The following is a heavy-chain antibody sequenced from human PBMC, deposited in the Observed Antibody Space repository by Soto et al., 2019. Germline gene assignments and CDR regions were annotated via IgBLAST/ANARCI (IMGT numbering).Heavy chain of an antibody. CDR1: GFNFSNHW. D-gene: IGHD2-21*02. CDR2: ITSDGKSK. V-gene: IGHV3-74*01. J-gene: IGHJ5*02. CDR3: ARESGDWPLNWFDP. Sequence: VHLVESGGGLVQPGGSLRLSCAASGFNFSNHWMHWVRQRPAEGLVWVSRITSDGKSKAYAESVKGRFAISRDNAKNTLYLQMNGLTAEDTAAYYCARESGDWPLNWFDPWGPGTLVTFSS.